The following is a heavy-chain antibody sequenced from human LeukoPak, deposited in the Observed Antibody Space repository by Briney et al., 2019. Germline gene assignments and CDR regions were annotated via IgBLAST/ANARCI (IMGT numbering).Heavy chain of an antibody. D-gene: IGHD4-17*01. CDR1: GGSISSSNW. J-gene: IGHJ6*03. CDR2: IYHSGST. CDR3: ASLNDYGDPLPRYMDV. V-gene: IGHV4-4*02. Sequence: SGTLSLTCAVSGGSISSSNWWSWVRQPQGKGLEWIGEIYHSGSTNYNPSLKSRVTISVDKSKNQFSLKLSSVTAADTAVYYCASLNDYGDPLPRYMDVWGKGTAVTVSS.